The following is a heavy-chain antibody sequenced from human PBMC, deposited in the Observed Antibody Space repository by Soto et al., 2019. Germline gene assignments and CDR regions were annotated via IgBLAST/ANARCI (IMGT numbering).Heavy chain of an antibody. J-gene: IGHJ4*01. D-gene: IGHD5-12*01. CDR1: GFTFRSYN. Sequence: DVQLVESGGGLVQPGGSLRLSCAASGFTFRSYNMNWVRQAPGKGLDWVSYISSSSSTIYYADPVKGRFTISRDNAKNSLYLQMNSLRDDDTAMYYCARGGTIAVTTIGDYWGQGTLVTVSS. CDR3: ARGGTIAVTTIGDY. CDR2: ISSSSSTI. V-gene: IGHV3-48*02.